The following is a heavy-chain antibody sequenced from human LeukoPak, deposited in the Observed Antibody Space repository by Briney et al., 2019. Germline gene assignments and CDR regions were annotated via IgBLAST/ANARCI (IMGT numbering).Heavy chain of an antibody. Sequence: SETLSLTCTVSGGSISSSSYYWGWIRQPPGKGLEWIGSIYYSGSTYYNPSLKSRVTISVDTSKNQFSLKLSSVTAADTAVYYCAGSEDIVVVPAATWFDPWGQGTLVTVSS. V-gene: IGHV4-39*07. J-gene: IGHJ5*02. D-gene: IGHD2-2*01. CDR3: AGSEDIVVVPAATWFDP. CDR1: GGSISSSSYY. CDR2: IYYSGST.